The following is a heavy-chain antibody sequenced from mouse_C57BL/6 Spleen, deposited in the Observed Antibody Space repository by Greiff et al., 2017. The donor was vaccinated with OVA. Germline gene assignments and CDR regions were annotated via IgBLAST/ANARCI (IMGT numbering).Heavy chain of an antibody. Sequence: VQLQQSGPELVKPGASVKISCKASGYSFTDYNMNWVKQSNGKSLEWIGVINPNYGTTSYNQKFKGKATLTVDQSSITAYMQLNSLTSDDSAVYYCARALYYSNYEDAMDYWGQGTSVTVSS. CDR3: ARALYYSNYEDAMDY. D-gene: IGHD2-5*01. J-gene: IGHJ4*01. V-gene: IGHV1-39*01. CDR2: INPNYGTT. CDR1: GYSFTDYN.